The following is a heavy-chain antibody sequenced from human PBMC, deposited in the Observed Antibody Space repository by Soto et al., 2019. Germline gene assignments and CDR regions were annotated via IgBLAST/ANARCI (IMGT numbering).Heavy chain of an antibody. CDR2: INHSGST. J-gene: IGHJ4*02. CDR1: GGYVSGYY. V-gene: IGHV4-34*01. Sequence: PSATLPLTCAVCGGYVSGYYWTWIRQTPGTGLEWSGEINHSGSTNYNPSLKSRVTISVDTSKNQFSLKLTSVTAADTAVYYCARDKITGLFDYLGQGTLVTVSS. D-gene: IGHD2-8*02. CDR3: ARDKITGLFDY.